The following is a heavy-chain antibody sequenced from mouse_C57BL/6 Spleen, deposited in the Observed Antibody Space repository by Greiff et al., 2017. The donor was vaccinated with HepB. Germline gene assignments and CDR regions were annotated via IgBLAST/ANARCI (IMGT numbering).Heavy chain of an antibody. CDR2: IYPGDGDT. Sequence: VQLQQSGPELVKPGASVKISCKASGYAFSSSWMNWVKQRPGKGLEWIGRIYPGDGDTNYNGKFKGKATLTADKSSSTAYMQLSSLTSEDSAVYFCATNWDVWYFDYWGQGTTLTVSS. CDR3: ATNWDVWYFDY. D-gene: IGHD4-1*01. J-gene: IGHJ2*01. CDR1: GYAFSSSW. V-gene: IGHV1-82*01.